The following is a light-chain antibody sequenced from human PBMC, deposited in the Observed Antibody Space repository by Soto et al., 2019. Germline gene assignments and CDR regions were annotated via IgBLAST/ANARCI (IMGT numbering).Light chain of an antibody. Sequence: QSVLTQPPSVSAAPGQKVTISCSGGSSNMGRSYVSWYQQLPGTAPKLLIFDNDKRPSGIPDRFSGSRSGTSGTLAITGLQTGDEADYYCGAWDTSLSVVVFGGGTQLTVL. V-gene: IGLV1-51*01. J-gene: IGLJ3*02. CDR1: SSNMGRSY. CDR2: DND. CDR3: GAWDTSLSVVV.